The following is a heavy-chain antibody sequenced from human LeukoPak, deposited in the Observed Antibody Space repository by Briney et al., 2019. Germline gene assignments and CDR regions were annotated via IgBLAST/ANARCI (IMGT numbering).Heavy chain of an antibody. CDR1: GYTFTSYY. CDR2: INPSGSRR. CDR3: ARGPYYDYVWGSYRTSYYFDY. D-gene: IGHD3-16*02. J-gene: IGHJ4*02. Sequence: ASVKVSCKASGYTFTSYYMHWVRQAPGQGLEWMGLINPSGSRRTYAQKFQGRVTMTSDTSTSTVYMELSSLRSEDTAVYYCARGPYYDYVWGSYRTSYYFDYWGQGTLVTVSS. V-gene: IGHV1-46*01.